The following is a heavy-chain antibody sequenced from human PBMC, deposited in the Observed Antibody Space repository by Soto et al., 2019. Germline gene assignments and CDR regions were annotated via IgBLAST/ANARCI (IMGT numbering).Heavy chain of an antibody. V-gene: IGHV4-31*03. Sequence: HSDTLSLCCPFSGGSLSSGSYYWSWIRQHPGKGLEWIGYIYDSGGTYYNPSLKSRVTISVDTSKNQFSLKLSSVTAADTAVYYCARVDSSGSFDYWVQGTLVTVSS. CDR1: GGSLSSGSYY. D-gene: IGHD6-6*01. CDR2: IYDSGGT. CDR3: ARVDSSGSFDY. J-gene: IGHJ4*02.